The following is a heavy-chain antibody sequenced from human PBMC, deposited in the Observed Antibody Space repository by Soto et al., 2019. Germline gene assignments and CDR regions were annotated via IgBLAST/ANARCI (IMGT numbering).Heavy chain of an antibody. CDR3: AKLRSSAHGH. CDR1: GFAFDTYA. Sequence: GGSLRLSSAASGFAFDTYAMSWVRQAPGKGLEWVSAVTSSGDRTYYADSVKGRFTISRDNAKNKLFLQMNSLRAEDTALYYCAKLRSSAHGHWGQGTPVTVSS. CDR2: VTSSGDRT. D-gene: IGHD2-15*01. V-gene: IGHV3-23*01. J-gene: IGHJ4*02.